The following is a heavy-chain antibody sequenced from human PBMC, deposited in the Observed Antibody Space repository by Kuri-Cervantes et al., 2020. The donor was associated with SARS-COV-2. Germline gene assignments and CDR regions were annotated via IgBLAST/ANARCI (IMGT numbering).Heavy chain of an antibody. J-gene: IGHJ3*01. V-gene: IGHV4-34*01. CDR1: GGSFSNFY. Sequence: ESLKISCAVYGGSFSNFYWSWIRQPPGKGLEWIGELDHSGRADYNPSLKSRVTISVDRSRNQFSLKLTSVTAADTAVYYCARASTSIYGVLIALFSSNAFDVWGQGTMVTDSS. CDR3: ARASTSIYGVLIALFSSNAFDV. CDR2: LDHSGRA. D-gene: IGHD3-3*02.